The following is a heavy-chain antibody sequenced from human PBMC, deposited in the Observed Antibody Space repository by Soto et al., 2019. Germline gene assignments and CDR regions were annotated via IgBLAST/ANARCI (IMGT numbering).Heavy chain of an antibody. CDR3: ARVFGSIDY. CDR2: MNPNSGNT. CDR1: GDTFTSYD. D-gene: IGHD2-21*01. J-gene: IGHJ4*02. V-gene: IGHV1-8*01. Sequence: ASVKVSCEACGDTFTSYDINWVRQATGQGLEWMGWMNPNSGNTGYAQKFQGRVTMTRNTSISTAYMELSSLRSEDTAVYCCARVFGSIDYWGQGTLVTVSS.